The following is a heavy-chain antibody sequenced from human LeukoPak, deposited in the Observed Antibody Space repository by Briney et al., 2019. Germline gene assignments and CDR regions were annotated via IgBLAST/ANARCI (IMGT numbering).Heavy chain of an antibody. J-gene: IGHJ6*03. CDR1: GLTFSSYS. CDR3: ARLYEVSSSWNYYYYYYMDV. Sequence: GGSLRLSCAASGLTFSSYSMNWVRQAPGKGLVWDSSISISSSDIYYADSVKGRFTISRDNAKNSLYLQMNSLRAEDTAVYYCARLYEVSSSWNYYYYYYMDVWGKGTTVTVSS. D-gene: IGHD6-13*01. CDR2: ISISSSDI. V-gene: IGHV3-21*01.